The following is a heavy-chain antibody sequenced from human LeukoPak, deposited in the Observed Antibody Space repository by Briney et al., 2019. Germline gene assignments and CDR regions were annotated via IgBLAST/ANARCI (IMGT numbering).Heavy chain of an antibody. CDR3: ARDPLYYYGSGSYSLDY. CDR1: GFTFSDAY. CDR2: ISSSSSYI. D-gene: IGHD3-10*01. J-gene: IGHJ4*02. Sequence: PGGSLRLSCVGSGFTFSDAYMNWVRQAPGKGLEWVSSISSSSSYIYYADSVKGRFTISRDNAKNSLYLQMNSLRAEDTAVYYCARDPLYYYGSGSYSLDYWGQGTLVTISS. V-gene: IGHV3-21*01.